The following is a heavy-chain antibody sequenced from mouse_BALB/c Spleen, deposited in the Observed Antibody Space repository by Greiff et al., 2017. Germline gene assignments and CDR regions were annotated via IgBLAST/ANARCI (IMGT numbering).Heavy chain of an antibody. CDR3: ARDSSGLAY. Sequence: EVHLVESGGGLVQPGGSLRLSCATSGFTFTDYYMSWVRQPPGKALEWLGFIRNKANGYTTEYSASVKGRFTISRDNSQSILYLQMNTLRAEDSATYYCARDSSGLAYWGQGTLVTVSA. V-gene: IGHV7-3*02. J-gene: IGHJ3*01. CDR2: IRNKANGYTT. CDR1: GFTFTDYY. D-gene: IGHD3-1*01.